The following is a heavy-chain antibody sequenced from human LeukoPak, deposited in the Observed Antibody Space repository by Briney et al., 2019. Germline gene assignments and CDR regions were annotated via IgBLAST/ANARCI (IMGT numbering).Heavy chain of an antibody. CDR1: GFTFSTYA. Sequence: PGGSLRLSCAASGFTFSTYAMTWVRQAPGKGLEWVSLISGTGGSTYYADSVKGRFTISRDNSKNTLYLQMNSLRAEDTAVYYCAKDLNWGFFDYWGQGTLVTVSS. J-gene: IGHJ4*02. CDR2: ISGTGGST. V-gene: IGHV3-23*01. D-gene: IGHD7-27*01. CDR3: AKDLNWGFFDY.